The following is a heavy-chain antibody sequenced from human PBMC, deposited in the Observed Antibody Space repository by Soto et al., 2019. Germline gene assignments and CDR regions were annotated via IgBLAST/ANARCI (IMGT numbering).Heavy chain of an antibody. CDR3: ARQSQWMTVDY. D-gene: IGHD2-21*02. J-gene: IGHJ4*01. V-gene: IGHV4-59*01. CDR1: GGSISSYY. Sequence: PSETLSLTCTVSGGSISSYYWSWIRQPPGKGLEWIGYIYYSGSTNYNPSLKSRVTISVDTSKNQFSLKLSSVTAADTAVYYCARQSQWMTVDYWGHGTLVTVSS. CDR2: IYYSGST.